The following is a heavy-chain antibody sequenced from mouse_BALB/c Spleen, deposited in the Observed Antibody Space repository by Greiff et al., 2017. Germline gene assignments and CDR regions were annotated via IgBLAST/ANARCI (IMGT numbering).Heavy chain of an antibody. CDR3: AKQRCSGDDYYAMDY. CDR1: GFTFSSYG. CDR2: ISSGGSYT. V-gene: IGHV5-6*02. Sequence: EVMLVESGGDLVKPGGSLKLSCAASGFTFSSYGMSWVRQTPDKRLEWVATISSGGSYTYYPDRVKGRFTISRDNAKNTLYLQMCSLKSKDTAMYYCAKQRCSGDDYYAMDYWGQGTSVTVSS. D-gene: IGHD3-1*01. J-gene: IGHJ4*01.